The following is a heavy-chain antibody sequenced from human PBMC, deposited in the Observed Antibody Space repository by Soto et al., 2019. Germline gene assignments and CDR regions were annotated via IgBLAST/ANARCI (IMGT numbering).Heavy chain of an antibody. D-gene: IGHD2-2*01. CDR1: GFSFRAYG. CDR3: AKDLECSRPSCYLGYYYYGMDV. CDR2: ISYDGSTK. V-gene: IGHV3-30*18. Sequence: GGSLRLSCAGSGFSFRAYGMLWVRQAPGKGLEWVAVISYDGSTKYYADSVKGRFTISRDNSKTTLNLQMNSLRAEDTAVYYCAKDLECSRPSCYLGYYYYGMDVWGQGTTVTVSS. J-gene: IGHJ6*02.